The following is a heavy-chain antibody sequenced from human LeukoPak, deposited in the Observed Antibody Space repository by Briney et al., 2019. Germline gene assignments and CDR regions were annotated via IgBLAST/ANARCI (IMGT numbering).Heavy chain of an antibody. CDR3: ARLGTVTYYYDSSGYNFFDY. J-gene: IGHJ4*02. Sequence: SETLSLTCAVSGYSISSGYYGGWIRQPPGKGLEWIGSIYHSGSTYYNPSFKSRVPISVDTSKNQFSLKLSSVTAADTAVYYCARLGTVTYYYDSSGYNFFDYWGQGTLVTVSS. CDR1: GYSISSGYY. V-gene: IGHV4-38-2*01. CDR2: IYHSGST. D-gene: IGHD3-22*01.